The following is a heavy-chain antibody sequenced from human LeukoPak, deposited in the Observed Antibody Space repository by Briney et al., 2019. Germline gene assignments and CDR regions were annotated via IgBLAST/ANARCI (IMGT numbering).Heavy chain of an antibody. Sequence: PSQTLSLTXTVSGGSICSGSYYWSWIGQPAGKGLQWIGRIYTSGSTNYNPSLKSRVTMSVDTSKNQFSLKLSSVTAADTAVYYCAREYFDWLKGQNDYYMDVWGKGTTVTVSS. CDR2: IYTSGST. J-gene: IGHJ6*03. V-gene: IGHV4-61*02. CDR1: GGSICSGSYY. D-gene: IGHD3-9*01. CDR3: AREYFDWLKGQNDYYMDV.